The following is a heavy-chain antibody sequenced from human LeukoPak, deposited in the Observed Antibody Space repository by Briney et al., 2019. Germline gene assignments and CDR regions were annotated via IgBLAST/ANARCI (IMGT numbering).Heavy chain of an antibody. CDR1: GGSISSYY. CDR3: ARGGDSSGYYSGVFDY. Sequence: SETLSLTCTVSGGSISSYYWSWIRQPPGKGLEWIGYIYYSGSTNYNPSLKSRVTISVDTSKNRFSLKLSSVTAADTAVYYCARGGDSSGYYSGVFDYWGQGTLVTVSS. CDR2: IYYSGST. V-gene: IGHV4-59*01. J-gene: IGHJ4*02. D-gene: IGHD3-22*01.